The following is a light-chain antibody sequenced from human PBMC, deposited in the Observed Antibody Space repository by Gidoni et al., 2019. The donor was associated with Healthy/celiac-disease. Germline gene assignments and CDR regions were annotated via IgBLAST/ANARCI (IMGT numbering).Light chain of an antibody. J-gene: IGLJ2*01. V-gene: IGLV3-25*03. Sequence: SYELTQPPSVSGSQGQTARITCSGDALPKQYAYWYHQTPGQAPVLVIYKDRERPSGIPERFSGSSSGTTVTLTISGVQAEYEADYYCQSADSSGTYPVVFGGGTKLTVL. CDR3: QSADSSGTYPVV. CDR2: KDR. CDR1: ALPKQY.